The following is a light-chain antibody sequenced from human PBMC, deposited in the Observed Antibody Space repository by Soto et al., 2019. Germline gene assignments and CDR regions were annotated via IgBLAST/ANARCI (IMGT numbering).Light chain of an antibody. V-gene: IGKV1-33*01. CDR1: QDISNY. J-gene: IGKJ5*01. CDR3: QQFNNHPSS. CDR2: DIY. Sequence: DIQMTQSPSSLYASVGDRVTITCQARQDISNYLNWYPQKPGKAPNLLIYDIYNLETGVPSRFSGSRSWTDFTFTISSLQPEDFATYYCQQFNNHPSSFGQGTRLEIK.